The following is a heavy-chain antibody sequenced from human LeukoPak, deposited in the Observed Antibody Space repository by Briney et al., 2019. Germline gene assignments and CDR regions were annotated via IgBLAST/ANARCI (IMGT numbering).Heavy chain of an antibody. V-gene: IGHV1-2*02. Sequence: ASVKVSCKASGYTFTGYYMHWVRQAPGQGLEWMGWINPNSGGTNYAQKFQGRVTMTRDTSISTAYMELSRLRSDDTAVYYCARDSLPGIAEIDAFDIWGQGTMVTVSS. CDR2: INPNSGGT. J-gene: IGHJ3*02. CDR1: GYTFTGYY. CDR3: ARDSLPGIAEIDAFDI. D-gene: IGHD6-13*01.